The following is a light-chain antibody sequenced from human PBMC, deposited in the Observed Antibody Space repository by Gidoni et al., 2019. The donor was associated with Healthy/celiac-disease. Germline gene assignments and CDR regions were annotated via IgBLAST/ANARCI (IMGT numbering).Light chain of an antibody. CDR3: QQYNSYT. Sequence: DIQMTQSPSTLSASVGDRVTITCPASQIISRWLAWYQQKPGKVPKLLIYYASSLESGVLSRFSGSVSVTEFTLTISSLQTDDFATYYCQQYNSYTFGGGTKVEIK. CDR1: QIISRW. J-gene: IGKJ4*01. V-gene: IGKV1-5*01. CDR2: YAS.